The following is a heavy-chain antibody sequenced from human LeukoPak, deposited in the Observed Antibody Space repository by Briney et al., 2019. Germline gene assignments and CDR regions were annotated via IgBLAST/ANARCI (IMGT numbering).Heavy chain of an antibody. CDR3: ATYRIAVAGFDY. J-gene: IGHJ4*02. D-gene: IGHD6-19*01. Sequence: ASVKVSCKVSEYPLTELSMTWLGQAPGKGLRGWGGFDPEDGETIYAQKFQGRVTMTEDTSTDTAYMELSSLRSEDTAVDYCATYRIAVAGFDYWGQGTLVTVSS. CDR2: FDPEDGET. CDR1: EYPLTELS. V-gene: IGHV1-24*01.